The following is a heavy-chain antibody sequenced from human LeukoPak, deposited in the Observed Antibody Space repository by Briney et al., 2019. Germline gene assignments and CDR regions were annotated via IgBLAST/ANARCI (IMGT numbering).Heavy chain of an antibody. D-gene: IGHD3-9*01. Sequence: GGSLRLSCAASGFTFNRYAVHWVRQAPGKGLEWVTGISSDGNNQHYADSVKGRFTISRDNANNTGILQMNSLRIEEPAVYSCPRDFDQGGADYSFAYWGQGALVTVSS. CDR1: GFTFNRYA. V-gene: IGHV3-30-3*01. J-gene: IGHJ4*02. CDR2: ISSDGNNQ. CDR3: PRDFDQGGADYSFAY.